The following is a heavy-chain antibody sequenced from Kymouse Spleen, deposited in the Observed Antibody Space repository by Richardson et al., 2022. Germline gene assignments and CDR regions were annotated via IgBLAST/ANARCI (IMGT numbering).Heavy chain of an antibody. D-gene: IGHD5-12*01. Sequence: QVQLQQWGAGLLKPSETLSLTCAVYGGSFSGYYWSWIRQPPGKGLEWIGEINHSGSTNYNPSLKSRVTISVDTSKNQFSLKLSSVTAADTAVYYCARGRSGYDYGYYYYGMDVWGQGTTVTVSS. CDR3: ARGRSGYDYGYYYYGMDV. J-gene: IGHJ6*02. V-gene: IGHV4-34*01. CDR1: GGSFSGYY. CDR2: INHSGST.